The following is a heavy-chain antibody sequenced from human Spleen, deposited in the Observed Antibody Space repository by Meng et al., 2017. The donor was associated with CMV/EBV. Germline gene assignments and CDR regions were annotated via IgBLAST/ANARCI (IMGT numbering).Heavy chain of an antibody. CDR3: ASLGDYGDYYFDY. V-gene: IGHV1-69*12. J-gene: IGHJ4*02. CDR1: GGTFSSYA. D-gene: IGHD4-17*01. CDR2: IIPIFGTA. Sequence: QDQLVQSGAEGKKPGSSVKVSCKASGGTFSSYAINWVRQAPGQGLEWMGGIIPIFGTANYAQKFQGRVTITADESTSTAYMELSSLRSEDTAVYYCASLGDYGDYYFDYWGQGTLVTVSS.